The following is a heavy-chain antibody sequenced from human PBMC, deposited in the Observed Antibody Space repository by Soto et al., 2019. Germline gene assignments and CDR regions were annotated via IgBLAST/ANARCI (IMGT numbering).Heavy chain of an antibody. Sequence: PGGSLRLSCAASGFTFSSYAMSWVRQAPGKGLEWVSGISGSGGSTYYADSMKGQFTISRDSSKNTLYLQMNSLRVEDTAVYYCVKGAGTRGKLYFDSWGLGTLVTVSS. D-gene: IGHD1-26*01. V-gene: IGHV3-23*01. CDR2: ISGSGGST. CDR1: GFTFSSYA. J-gene: IGHJ4*02. CDR3: VKGAGTRGKLYFDS.